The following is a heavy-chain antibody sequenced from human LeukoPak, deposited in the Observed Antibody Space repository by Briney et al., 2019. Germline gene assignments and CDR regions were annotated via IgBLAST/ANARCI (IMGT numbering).Heavy chain of an antibody. CDR1: GFTFSSYG. Sequence: PGGSLRLSCAASGFTFSSYGMHWVRQAPGKGLEWVAVIWYDGSNKYYADSVKGRFTISRDNSKNTLYLQMNSLRAEDTAVYYCARALSGSYPDAFDIWGQGTMVTVSS. CDR2: IWYDGSNK. D-gene: IGHD1-26*01. CDR3: ARALSGSYPDAFDI. J-gene: IGHJ3*02. V-gene: IGHV3-33*01.